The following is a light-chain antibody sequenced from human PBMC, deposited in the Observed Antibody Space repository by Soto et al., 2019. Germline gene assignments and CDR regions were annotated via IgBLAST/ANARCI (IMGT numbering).Light chain of an antibody. V-gene: IGKV3-11*01. CDR3: QQRSDWPIT. CDR1: QSVSSH. CDR2: DAS. J-gene: IGKJ5*01. Sequence: EIVLTQSPATLSLSPGERVTLSCRASQSVSSHLAWYQQKPGQAPRLLIYDASTRATGIPARFSGSGSGTDFTLTISSLEPDDFAVYHCQQRSDWPITCGQGTRLEIK.